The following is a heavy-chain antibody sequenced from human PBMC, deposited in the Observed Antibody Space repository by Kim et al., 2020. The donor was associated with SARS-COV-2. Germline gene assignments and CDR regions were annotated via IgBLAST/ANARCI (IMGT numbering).Heavy chain of an antibody. J-gene: IGHJ1*01. CDR2: ISYDGSNK. CDR1: GFTFSSYG. V-gene: IGHV3-30*18. D-gene: IGHD3-3*01. Sequence: GGSLRLSCAASGFTFSSYGMHWVRQAPGKGLEWVAVISYDGSNKYYVDSVKGRFTISRDNSKNTLYLQMNSLRAEDTAVYYCAKGERREGLLRLEYLQN. CDR3: AKGERREGLLRLEYLQN.